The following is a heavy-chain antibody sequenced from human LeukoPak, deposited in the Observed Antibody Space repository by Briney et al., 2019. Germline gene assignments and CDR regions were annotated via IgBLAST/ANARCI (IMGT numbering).Heavy chain of an antibody. J-gene: IGHJ5*02. V-gene: IGHV4-38-2*02. CDR1: GYSISSGYY. D-gene: IGHD6-13*01. CDR3: ARRSSRFDP. CDR2: IYHSGST. Sequence: SGTLSLTCTVSGYSISSGYYWGWIRQPPGKGLEWIGSIYHSGSTNYNPSLKSRVTISVDTSKNQFSLKLSSVTAADTAVYYCARRSSRFDPWGQGTLVTVSS.